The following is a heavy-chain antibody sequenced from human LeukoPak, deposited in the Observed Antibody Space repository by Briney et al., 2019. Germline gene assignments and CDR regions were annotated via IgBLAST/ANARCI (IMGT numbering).Heavy chain of an antibody. Sequence: ASVKVSCKASGYTFTSYGISWVRQAPGQGLEWMGWISAYNGNTNYAQKLQGRVTMTTDTSTSTPYMELRSLRSDDTAMYYCARDSGYYDAYFDYWGQGTLVTVS. CDR3: ARDSGYYDAYFDY. CDR1: GYTFTSYG. J-gene: IGHJ4*02. CDR2: ISAYNGNT. V-gene: IGHV1-18*01. D-gene: IGHD3-22*01.